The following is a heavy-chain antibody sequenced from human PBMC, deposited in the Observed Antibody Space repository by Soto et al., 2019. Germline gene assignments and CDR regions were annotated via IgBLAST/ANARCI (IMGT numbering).Heavy chain of an antibody. J-gene: IGHJ4*02. CDR3: ARDRAPRGWSYLDL. Sequence: GASVKVSCKALGGSFSEYAISWVRQAPGQGLEWMGGIIPIFGTPNYAQKFQDRVTFAAHESSDTAYMELSRLRSEDTAVYYCARDRAPRGWSYLDLWGQGTQVTVSS. D-gene: IGHD2-15*01. CDR1: GGSFSEYA. V-gene: IGHV1-69*13. CDR2: IIPIFGTP.